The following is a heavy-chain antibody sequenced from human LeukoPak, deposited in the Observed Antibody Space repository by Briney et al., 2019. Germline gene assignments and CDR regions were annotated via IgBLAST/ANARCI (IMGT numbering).Heavy chain of an antibody. CDR1: GGTFSSYA. D-gene: IGHD5-18*01. V-gene: IGHV1-69*05. J-gene: IGHJ3*02. CDR3: ARVGSFVFGYSYGSSAFDI. Sequence: SSVKVSCKASGGTFSSYAISWVRQAPGQGLEWMGGIIPIFGTANYAQKFQGRVTITTDESTSTAYMELSSLRSEDTAVYYCARVGSFVFGYSYGSSAFDIWGQGTMATVSS. CDR2: IIPIFGTA.